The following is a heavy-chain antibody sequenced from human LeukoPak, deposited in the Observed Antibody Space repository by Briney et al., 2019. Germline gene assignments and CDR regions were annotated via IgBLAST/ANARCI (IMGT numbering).Heavy chain of an antibody. J-gene: IGHJ5*02. CDR1: GGSVSSSSYY. V-gene: IGHV4-39*01. Sequence: SETLSLTCTVSGGSVSSSSYYWGWIRQPLGKGLEWIGSVYFSGTPYYNPSLKSRVTISVDTSKNQFSLKLNSVTAADTAVYYCARHEVGYCSSPSCYGGNWLDPWGQGTLVTVSS. CDR2: VYFSGTP. D-gene: IGHD2-2*01. CDR3: ARHEVGYCSSPSCYGGNWLDP.